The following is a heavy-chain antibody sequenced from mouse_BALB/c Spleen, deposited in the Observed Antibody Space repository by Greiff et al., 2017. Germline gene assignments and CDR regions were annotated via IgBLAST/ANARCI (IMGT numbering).Heavy chain of an antibody. Sequence: VQLKESGPGLVKPSQSLSLTCTVTGYSITSDYAWNWIRQFPGNKLEWMGYISYSGSTSYNPSLKSRISITRDTSKNQFFLQLNSVTTEDTATYYCARYYGSSQFYAMDYWGQGTSVTVSS. CDR1: GYSITSDYA. V-gene: IGHV3-2*02. CDR3: ARYYGSSQFYAMDY. CDR2: ISYSGST. D-gene: IGHD1-1*01. J-gene: IGHJ4*01.